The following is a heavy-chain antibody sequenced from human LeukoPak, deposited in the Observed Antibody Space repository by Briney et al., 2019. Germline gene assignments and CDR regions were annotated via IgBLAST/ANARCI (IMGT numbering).Heavy chain of an antibody. V-gene: IGHV3-21*01. J-gene: IGHJ3*02. Sequence: SGGSLRLSCAASGFTFSSYCMNWVRQAPGKGLEWVSSISSSSSYIYYADSVKGRFTISRDNAKNSLYLQMNSLRAEDTAVYYCARGIVVVPAGAFDIWGQGTMVTVSS. CDR3: ARGIVVVPAGAFDI. CDR1: GFTFSSYC. D-gene: IGHD2-2*01. CDR2: ISSSSSYI.